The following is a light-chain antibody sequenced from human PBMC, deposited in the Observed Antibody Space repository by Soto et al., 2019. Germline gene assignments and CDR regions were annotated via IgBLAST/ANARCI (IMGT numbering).Light chain of an antibody. CDR3: QQYNNWYT. CDR1: QSVSSN. V-gene: IGKV3-15*01. J-gene: IGKJ2*01. CDR2: GAS. Sequence: EIVMTQPPATLSVSPGERATLSCRASQSVSSNLAWYQQKPDQAPRLLIYGASTRATGIPARFSGSGSGTEFTLTISSLQSEDFAVYYCQQYNNWYTFGQGTKVDIK.